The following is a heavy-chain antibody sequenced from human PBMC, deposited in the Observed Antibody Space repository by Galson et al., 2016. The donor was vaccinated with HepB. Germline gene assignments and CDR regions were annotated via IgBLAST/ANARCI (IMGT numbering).Heavy chain of an antibody. J-gene: IGHJ4*02. CDR1: GFTFSDYY. CDR3: ARDRSPQAPEKVVRTLGRGPAAGY. Sequence: SLRLSCAASGFTFSDYYMSWIRQAPGKGLEWVSYIRSSGSTIYYTDPVKGRFTISRDNAKNSLYLQMNSLRAEDTAVYYCARDRSPQAPEKVVRTLGRGPAAGYWGQGTLVTVSS. V-gene: IGHV3-11*01. CDR2: IRSSGSTI. D-gene: IGHD3-10*01.